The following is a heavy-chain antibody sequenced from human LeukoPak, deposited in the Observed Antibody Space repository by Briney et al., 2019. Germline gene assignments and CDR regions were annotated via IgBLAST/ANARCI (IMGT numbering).Heavy chain of an antibody. CDR2: LHADGNEK. CDR3: ARVFCSSTSCLPYYFDY. V-gene: IGHV3-7*03. D-gene: IGHD2-2*01. CDR1: GFSLSGYW. Sequence: GGSLRLSCAASGFSLSGYWMSWVRQAPGKGLEWVARLHADGNEKYYVDSVKGRFTVSRDNAKNSLYLQMNSLRAEDTAVYYCARVFCSSTSCLPYYFDYWGQGTLVTVSS. J-gene: IGHJ4*02.